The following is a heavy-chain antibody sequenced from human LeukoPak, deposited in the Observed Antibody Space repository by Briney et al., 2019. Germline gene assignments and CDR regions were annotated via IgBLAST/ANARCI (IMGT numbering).Heavy chain of an antibody. J-gene: IGHJ4*02. CDR3: AKPSIYYDFWSSSYYFDY. CDR1: GFTFSSYA. V-gene: IGHV3-23*01. Sequence: GGSLRLSCAASGFTFSSYAMSWVRQAPGKGLEWVSANSGSGGSTYYADSVKGRFTISRDNSKNTLYLQMNSLRAEDTAVYYCAKPSIYYDFWSSSYYFDYWGQGTLVTVSS. D-gene: IGHD3-3*01. CDR2: NSGSGGST.